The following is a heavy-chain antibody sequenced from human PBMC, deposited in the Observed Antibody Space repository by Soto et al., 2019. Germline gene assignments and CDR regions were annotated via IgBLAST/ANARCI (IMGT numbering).Heavy chain of an antibody. CDR2: ISSSGSTI. V-gene: IGHV3-11*01. Sequence: GGSLRLSCAASGFTFSDYYMSWIRQAQGKGLEWVSYISSSGSTIYYADAVKGRFTISRDNAKNSLYLQMNSLRAEDTAVYYCARDPYYGSGSYYQAIDYWGQGTLVTVSS. D-gene: IGHD3-10*01. CDR3: ARDPYYGSGSYYQAIDY. J-gene: IGHJ4*02. CDR1: GFTFSDYY.